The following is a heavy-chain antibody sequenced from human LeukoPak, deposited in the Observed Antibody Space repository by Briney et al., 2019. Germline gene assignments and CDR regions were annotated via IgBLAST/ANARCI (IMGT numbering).Heavy chain of an antibody. V-gene: IGHV3-23*01. D-gene: IGHD1-1*01. CDR2: IGGSGVST. CDR3: AKGGELAHFYYYGMDV. CDR1: GXTFTKYA. J-gene: IGHJ6*02. Sequence: GGSLRLSCAASGXTFTKYAMSWVRQAPGKGLEWVSAIGGSGVSTYYADSVKGRFSISRDNSKNTLYLQMNSLRAEDTAVYYCAKGGELAHFYYYGMDVWGQGTTVTVSS.